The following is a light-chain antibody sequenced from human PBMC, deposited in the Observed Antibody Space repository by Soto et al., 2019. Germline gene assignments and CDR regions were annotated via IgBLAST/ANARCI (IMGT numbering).Light chain of an antibody. CDR1: SGHTNYA. J-gene: IGLJ2*01. Sequence: QSALTQSPSASASPGASVKLTCTLSSGHTNYAIAWHQQQPEKGPRFLMKINSDGSHSKGDGVPDRFSGSSSGAERYFTISSLQSEDEADYYCQTWGTGIVTFGGGTKLTVL. CDR2: INSDGSH. V-gene: IGLV4-69*01. CDR3: QTWGTGIVT.